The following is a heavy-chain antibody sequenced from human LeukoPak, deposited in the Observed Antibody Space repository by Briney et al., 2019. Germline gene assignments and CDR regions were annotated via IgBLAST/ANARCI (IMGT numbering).Heavy chain of an antibody. D-gene: IGHD3-22*01. Sequence: SVKVSCKASGGTFSSYAISWVRQAPGQGLEWMGGIIPILGIANYAQKFQGRVTITADKSTSTAYMELSSLRSEDTAVYYCARGNTYYYDSRGDAFDIWGQGTMVTVSS. CDR3: ARGNTYYYDSRGDAFDI. CDR2: IIPILGIA. V-gene: IGHV1-69*10. J-gene: IGHJ3*02. CDR1: GGTFSSYA.